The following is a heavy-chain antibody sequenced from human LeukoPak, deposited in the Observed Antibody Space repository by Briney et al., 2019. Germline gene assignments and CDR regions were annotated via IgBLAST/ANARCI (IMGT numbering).Heavy chain of an antibody. D-gene: IGHD6-19*01. CDR1: GYTFTGYY. Sequence: ASVKVSCKASGYTFTGYYMRWVRQAPGQGLEWMGWINPNSGGTNYAQKFQGRVTMTRDTSISTAYMELSRLRSDDTAVYYCASGPNSPIAVAGPDNWFDPWGQGTLVTVSS. J-gene: IGHJ5*02. V-gene: IGHV1-2*02. CDR3: ASGPNSPIAVAGPDNWFDP. CDR2: INPNSGGT.